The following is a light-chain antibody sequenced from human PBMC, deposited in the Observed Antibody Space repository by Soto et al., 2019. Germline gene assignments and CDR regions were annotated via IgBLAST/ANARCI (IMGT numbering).Light chain of an antibody. CDR3: QQYNNWPSIT. CDR1: QSVSSN. CDR2: GAS. V-gene: IGKV3-15*01. Sequence: IVMTQSLATLSVYPGERATLSCRASQSVSSNLAWYQQKPGQAPRLLIYGASTRATGIPARFSGSGSGTEFTLTISSLQSEDFAVYYCQQYNNWPSITFGQGTRLEI. J-gene: IGKJ5*01.